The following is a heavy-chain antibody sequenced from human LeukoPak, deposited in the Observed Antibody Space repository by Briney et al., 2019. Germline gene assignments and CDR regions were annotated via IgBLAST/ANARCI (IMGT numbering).Heavy chain of an antibody. CDR1: GGSISSYY. J-gene: IGHJ5*02. CDR3: ARDPGVVVVAA. CDR2: IYYSGST. D-gene: IGHD2-15*01. V-gene: IGHV4-59*12. Sequence: SETLSLTCTVSGGSISSYYWSWIRQPPGKGLEWIGYIYYSGSTNYNPSLKSRVTISVDTSKNQFSLKLSSVTAADTAVYYCARDPGVVVVAAWGQGTLVTVSS.